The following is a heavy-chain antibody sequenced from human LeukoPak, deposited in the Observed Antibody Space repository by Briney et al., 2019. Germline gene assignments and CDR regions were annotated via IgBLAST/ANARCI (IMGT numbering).Heavy chain of an antibody. CDR1: GFTFRSYS. CDR3: ARDRMATIQGYYFDY. D-gene: IGHD5-12*01. Sequence: GGSLRLSYAASGFTFRSYSMNWVRQAPGKGLEWVSSISSSSSYIYYADSVKGRFTISRDNAKNSLYLQMNSLRAEDTAVYYCARDRMATIQGYYFDYWGQGTLVTVSS. V-gene: IGHV3-21*01. J-gene: IGHJ4*02. CDR2: ISSSSSYI.